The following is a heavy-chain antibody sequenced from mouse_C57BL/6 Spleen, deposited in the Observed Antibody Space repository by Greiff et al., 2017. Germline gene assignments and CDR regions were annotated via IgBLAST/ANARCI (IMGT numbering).Heavy chain of an antibody. D-gene: IGHD1-1*01. CDR3: AGEEGYYGSSYAMDY. CDR1: GFPITSGYY. CDR2: ITHSGET. Sequence: QVQLKESGPGLVKPSQSLFLTCSITGFPITSGYYWIWIRQSPGKPLEWMGYITHSGETFYNPSLQSPISITRETSKNQFFLQLNSVTTEDTAMYYCAGEEGYYGSSYAMDYWGQGTSVTVSS. J-gene: IGHJ4*01. V-gene: IGHV12-3*01.